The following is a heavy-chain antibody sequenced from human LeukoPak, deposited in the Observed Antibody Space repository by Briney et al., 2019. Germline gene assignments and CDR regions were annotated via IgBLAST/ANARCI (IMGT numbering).Heavy chain of an antibody. Sequence: TSEPLSLTCPVSGYSISSGYYWGWVRQPPGRGLEWIGNIYHSGNTYYNTSLKSGVTISVHTSKNQFSLKLSSVTAADTAVYYCARETSQKGAHYMDVWGKGTTVTISS. CDR1: GYSISSGYY. CDR3: ARETSQKGAHYMDV. V-gene: IGHV4-38-2*02. CDR2: IYHSGNT. J-gene: IGHJ6*03. D-gene: IGHD3-16*01.